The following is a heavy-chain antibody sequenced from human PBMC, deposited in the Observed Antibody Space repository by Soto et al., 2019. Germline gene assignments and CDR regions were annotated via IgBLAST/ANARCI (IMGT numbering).Heavy chain of an antibody. CDR3: ARESLPPHVLSNLNKLVWFDP. CDR1: GYTFTSYA. CDR2: INAGNGNT. Sequence: QVQLVQSGAEVKKPGASVKVSCKASGYTFTSYAMHWVRQAPGQRLEWMGWINAGNGNTKYSQKFQGRVTITRDTSASTAYMELSSLRSEDTAVYYCARESLPPHVLSNLNKLVWFDPWGQGTLVTVSS. V-gene: IGHV1-3*01. D-gene: IGHD3-16*01. J-gene: IGHJ5*02.